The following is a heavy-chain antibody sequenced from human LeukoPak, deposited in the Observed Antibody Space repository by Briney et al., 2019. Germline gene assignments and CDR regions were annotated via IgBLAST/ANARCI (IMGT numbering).Heavy chain of an antibody. D-gene: IGHD3-22*01. CDR1: GFIFGDYA. Sequence: QSGGSLRLSCTGSGFIFGDYAMNWVRQAPGRGLEWVSYISSSGSTIYYADSVKGRFTISRDNAKNSLYLQMNSLRAEDTAVYYCARSAFLITMIFGFDYWGQGTLVTVSS. CDR2: ISSSGSTI. V-gene: IGHV3-48*03. J-gene: IGHJ4*02. CDR3: ARSAFLITMIFGFDY.